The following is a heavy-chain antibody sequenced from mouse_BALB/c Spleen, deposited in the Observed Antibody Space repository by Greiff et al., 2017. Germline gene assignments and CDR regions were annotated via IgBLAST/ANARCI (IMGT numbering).Heavy chain of an antibody. CDR2: ISNLAYSI. D-gene: IGHD1-1*01. Sequence: EVNVVESGGGLVQPGGSRKLSCAASGFTFSDYGMAWVRQAPGKGPEWVAFISNLAYSIYYADTVTGRFTISRENAKNTLYLEMSSLRSEDTAMYYCARDRNYGSSYVGYFDVWGAGTTVTVSS. J-gene: IGHJ1*01. CDR1: GFTFSDYG. CDR3: ARDRNYGSSYVGYFDV. V-gene: IGHV5-15*02.